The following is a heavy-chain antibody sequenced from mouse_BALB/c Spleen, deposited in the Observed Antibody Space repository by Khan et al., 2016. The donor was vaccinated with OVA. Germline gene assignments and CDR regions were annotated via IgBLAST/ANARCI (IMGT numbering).Heavy chain of an antibody. CDR2: INPSDSES. V-gene: IGHV1-52*01. D-gene: IGHD2-2*01. CDR1: GYTFTSYW. Sequence: QVQLQQPGAELVRPGASVKLSCKASGYTFTSYWMNWVRQRPRQGLEWIGKINPSDSESHYNHMFKDKATLTVEKSSGTAYMQLSSLTSEDSAVYYCARREKYGYDPSWFAYWGQGTLVTVSA. J-gene: IGHJ3*01. CDR3: ARREKYGYDPSWFAY.